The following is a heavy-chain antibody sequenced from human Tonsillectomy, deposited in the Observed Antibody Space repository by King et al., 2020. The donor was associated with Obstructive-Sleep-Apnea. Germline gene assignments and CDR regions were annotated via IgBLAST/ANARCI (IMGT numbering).Heavy chain of an antibody. V-gene: IGHV4-59*01. CDR2: MYYSGST. D-gene: IGHD3-10*01. CDR3: ARDLTYYYGSGFDP. J-gene: IGHJ5*02. Sequence: QLQESGPGLVKPSETLSLTCTVSGGSINNYYWTWIRQPPGKGLEWIGYMYYSGSTNYNPSLKSRVTISVDTSKNQFSLKLSSVTAADTAVYYCARDLTYYYGSGFDPWGQGTLVTVSS. CDR1: GGSINNYY.